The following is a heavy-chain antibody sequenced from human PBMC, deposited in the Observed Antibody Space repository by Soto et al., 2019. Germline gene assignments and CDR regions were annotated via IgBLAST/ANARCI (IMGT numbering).Heavy chain of an antibody. D-gene: IGHD5-12*01. CDR1: GFTFSSYA. V-gene: IGHV3-30-3*01. Sequence: QVQLVESGGGVVQPGRSLRLSCAASGFTFSSYAMHWVRQAPGKGLEWVAVISYDGSNKYYADSVKGRFTISRDNSKNTLYLQMNSLRAEDTAVYYCARDGYSGYEQPPYYYYGMDVWGQGTTVTVSS. CDR3: ARDGYSGYEQPPYYYYGMDV. J-gene: IGHJ6*02. CDR2: ISYDGSNK.